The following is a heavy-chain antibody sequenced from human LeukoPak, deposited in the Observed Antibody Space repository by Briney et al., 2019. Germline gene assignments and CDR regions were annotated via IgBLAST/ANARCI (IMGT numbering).Heavy chain of an antibody. CDR1: GYTFPSYY. Sequence: ASVKVSCKASGYTFPSYYMHGVRQAPGQGLEWMGIINPSGGSTSYAQKFQGRFTMTRDTSTSPVYLELSTLRPEATDVYFCARASGVGVGYYFDYWGQGTLVTVSS. D-gene: IGHD3-22*01. CDR2: INPSGGST. J-gene: IGHJ4*02. CDR3: ARASGVGVGYYFDY. V-gene: IGHV1-46*01.